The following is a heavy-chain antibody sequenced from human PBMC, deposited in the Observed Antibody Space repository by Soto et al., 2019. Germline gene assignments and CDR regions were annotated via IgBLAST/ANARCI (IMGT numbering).Heavy chain of an antibody. D-gene: IGHD3-10*01. J-gene: IGHJ6*02. CDR1: GYSFTSYW. V-gene: IGHV5-51*01. CDR2: IYPGDSDT. Sequence: ESLKISFKGSGYSFTSYWIGWVRQMPGKGLEWMGIIYPGDSDTRYSPSFQGQVTISADKSISTAYLQWSSLKASDTAMYYCASSRSTRGYGMDVWGQGTTVTVSS. CDR3: ASSRSTRGYGMDV.